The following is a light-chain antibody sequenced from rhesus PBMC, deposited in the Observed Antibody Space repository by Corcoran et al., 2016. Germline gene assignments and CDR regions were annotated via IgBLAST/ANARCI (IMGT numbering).Light chain of an antibody. CDR2: GAS. V-gene: IGKV3-10*01. CDR3: YPHSSGYS. J-gene: IGKJ2*01. CDR1: QSVSSY. Sequence: QVILTQSPATLSLSPGERATLSCRASQSVSSYLAWYQQKPGQAPRLLIYGASSRATGIPDRFSGSGSGTDFTLTISSLEPEDVGVYHCYPHSSGYSFGQGTKVEIK.